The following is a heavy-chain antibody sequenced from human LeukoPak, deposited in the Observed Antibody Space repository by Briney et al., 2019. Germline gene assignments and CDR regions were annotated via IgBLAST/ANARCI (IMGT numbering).Heavy chain of an antibody. D-gene: IGHD3-10*01. CDR2: IKQDGSDK. J-gene: IGHJ4*02. CDR1: GLNFSSYW. V-gene: IGHV3-7*01. Sequence: GGSLRLSYAASGLNFSSYWMNWLRQAPGKGLAWVANIKQDGSDKYYVDSVKGRFTISRDNDKNSLYLQMNSLRAEDTAVYYCARDYSASGAHDYWGQGTLVTVSS. CDR3: ARDYSASGAHDY.